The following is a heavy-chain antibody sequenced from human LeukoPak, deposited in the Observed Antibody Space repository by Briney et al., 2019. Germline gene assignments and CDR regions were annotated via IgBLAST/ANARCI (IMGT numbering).Heavy chain of an antibody. J-gene: IGHJ5*02. CDR1: GYTSTGYY. CDR2: INPNSGGT. Sequence: ASVKVSCKASGYTSTGYYMHWVRQAPGQGLEWMGWINPNSGGTNYAQKFQGRVTMTRDTSISTAYMELSRLRSDDTAVYYCARAGVSVSWFDPWGQGTLVTVSS. CDR3: ARAGVSVSWFDP. D-gene: IGHD6-13*01. V-gene: IGHV1-2*02.